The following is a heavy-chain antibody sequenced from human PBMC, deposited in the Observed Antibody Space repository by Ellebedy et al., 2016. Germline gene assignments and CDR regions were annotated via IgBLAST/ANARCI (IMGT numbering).Heavy chain of an antibody. CDR2: INHSGST. CDR3: ARARRIAAAPSFDY. CDR1: GGSFSGYY. V-gene: IGHV4-34*01. J-gene: IGHJ4*02. Sequence: SETLSLTCAVYGGSFSGYYWSWIRQPPGKGLEWIGEINHSGSTNYNPSLKSRVTISVDTSKNQFSLKLSSVTAADTAVYYCARARRIAAAPSFDYWGQGTLVTVSS. D-gene: IGHD6-13*01.